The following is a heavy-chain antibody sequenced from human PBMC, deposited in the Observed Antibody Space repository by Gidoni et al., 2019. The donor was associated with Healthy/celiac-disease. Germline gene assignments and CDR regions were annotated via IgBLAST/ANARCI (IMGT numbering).Heavy chain of an antibody. CDR3: TSQPQSKRVPWWY. Sequence: EVQLVESGGGLVKPGGSLRLSCAASGFPFSNAWGSWVRQAPGKGLEWVGRIKSKTDGGTTDYAAPVKGRFTISRDDSKNTLYLQMNSLKTEDTAVYYCTSQPQSKRVPWWYWGQGTLVTVSS. CDR1: GFPFSNAW. J-gene: IGHJ4*02. CDR2: IKSKTDGGTT. V-gene: IGHV3-15*01. D-gene: IGHD2-15*01.